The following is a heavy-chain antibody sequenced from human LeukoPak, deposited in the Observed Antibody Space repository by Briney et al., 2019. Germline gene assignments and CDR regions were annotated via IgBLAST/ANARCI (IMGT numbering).Heavy chain of an antibody. Sequence: GGSLRLSCAASGFTFSSCTMNWVRQAPGKGLEWVSSISRSGSYIYYADSVKGRFTISRDNAKNSPYLQMNSLRAEDTAVYYCARDAGYYYDVYYFDYWGQGTQVTVSS. CDR3: ARDAGYYYDVYYFDY. J-gene: IGHJ4*02. V-gene: IGHV3-21*01. CDR1: GFTFSSCT. D-gene: IGHD3-22*01. CDR2: ISRSGSYI.